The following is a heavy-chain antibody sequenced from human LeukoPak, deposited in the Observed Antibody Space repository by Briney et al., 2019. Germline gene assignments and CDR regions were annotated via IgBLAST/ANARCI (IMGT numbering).Heavy chain of an antibody. CDR1: GGTFSSYA. D-gene: IGHD3-3*01. J-gene: IGHJ6*03. Sequence: SVKVSCKASGGTFSSYAISWVRQAPGQGLEWMGGIIPIFGTANYAQKFQGRVTITADESTSTAYMELSSLRSEDTAVCYCARDPLERNWSGYQYYYMDVWGKGTTVTVSS. CDR2: IIPIFGTA. V-gene: IGHV1-69*01. CDR3: ARDPLERNWSGYQYYYMDV.